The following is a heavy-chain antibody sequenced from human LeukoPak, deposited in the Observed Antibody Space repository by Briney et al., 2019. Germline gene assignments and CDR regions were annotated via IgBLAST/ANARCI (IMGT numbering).Heavy chain of an antibody. CDR3: ARDPAGTSAFDI. V-gene: IGHV1-18*01. D-gene: IGHD6-19*01. J-gene: IGHJ3*02. CDR2: ISAYNGNT. CDR1: GYTFTSCG. Sequence: ASVKVSCKASGYTFTSCGISWVRQAPGQGLEWMGWISAYNGNTNYAQKLQGRVTMTTDTSTSTAYMELRSLRSDDTAVYYCARDPAGTSAFDIWGQGTMVTVSS.